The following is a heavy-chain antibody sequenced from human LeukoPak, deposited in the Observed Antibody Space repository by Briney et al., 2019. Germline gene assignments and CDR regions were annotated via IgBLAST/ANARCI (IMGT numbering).Heavy chain of an antibody. D-gene: IGHD3-16*01. Sequence: GGSLRLSCAASGFTFSSYEMNWVRQAPGRGLEWVSRVSTDGTTTDYADSVKGRITISRDNAKNTLYLQMHSLRVEDTALYFCARDFSGGGLDLWGQGTLVTVSS. CDR3: ARDFSGGGLDL. CDR2: VSTDGTTT. J-gene: IGHJ4*02. CDR1: GFTFSSYE. V-gene: IGHV3-74*01.